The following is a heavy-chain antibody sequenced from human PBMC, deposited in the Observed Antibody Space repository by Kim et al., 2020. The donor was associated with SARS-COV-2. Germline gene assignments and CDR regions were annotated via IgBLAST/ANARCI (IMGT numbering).Heavy chain of an antibody. Sequence: GGSLRLSCVASGFNISKFGMHWVRQAPGKGLEWVAIIRHDGSNIYYADSVKGRFTISRDNSKSTVYLQMNSLRAEDTAVYFCARDGVGATAFCGYRDFWGQGTLVTVSS. J-gene: IGHJ4*02. V-gene: IGHV3-33*01. D-gene: IGHD1-26*01. CDR2: IRHDGSNI. CDR3: ARDGVGATAFCGYRDF. CDR1: GFNISKFG.